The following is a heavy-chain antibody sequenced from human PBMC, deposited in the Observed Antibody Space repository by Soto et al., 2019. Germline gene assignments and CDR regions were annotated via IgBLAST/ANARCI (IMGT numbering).Heavy chain of an antibody. D-gene: IGHD4-17*01. J-gene: IGHJ6*03. CDR3: ASHQGDYGDHSPHYYYYYMDV. V-gene: IGHV4-34*01. CDR1: GGSFSGYY. CDR2: INHSGST. Sequence: SXTLSLTCAFYGGSFSGYYWSWIRQPPGKRLDWIGEINHSGSTNYNPSLKSRVTISVDTSKNQFSLKLSSVTAADTAVYYCASHQGDYGDHSPHYYYYYMDVWGKGTTVTVSS.